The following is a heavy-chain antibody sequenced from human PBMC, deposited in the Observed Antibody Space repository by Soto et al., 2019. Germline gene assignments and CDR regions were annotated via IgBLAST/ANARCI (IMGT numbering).Heavy chain of an antibody. CDR3: AHTRGLPFEY. CDR1: GFSLRNTGVG. J-gene: IGHJ4*02. V-gene: IGHV2-5*01. CDR2: IYWNDDK. Sequence: QITLKESGPTLVEPTQTLTLTCTYSGFSLRNTGVGVGWIRQPPGKALEWLGIIYWNDDKRYSPSLKNRFTLTSDIAKSQVVLTMTNMDPVDTATYSSAHTRGLPFEYWGQGTLVIVSS.